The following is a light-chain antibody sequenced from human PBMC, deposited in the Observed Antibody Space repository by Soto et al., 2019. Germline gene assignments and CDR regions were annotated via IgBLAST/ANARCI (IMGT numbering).Light chain of an antibody. CDR2: EVN. J-gene: IGLJ1*01. V-gene: IGLV2-8*01. Sequence: QSALTQPPSASGSPGQSVTISCTGTSSDVGGYNYVSWYQQHPGKAPKRMIYEVNKRPSGVPDRFSGSKSGNTASLTVSGRQDEDEADYYCNSHAGSNNFGVFGTGTKLTVL. CDR3: NSHAGSNNFGV. CDR1: SSDVGGYNY.